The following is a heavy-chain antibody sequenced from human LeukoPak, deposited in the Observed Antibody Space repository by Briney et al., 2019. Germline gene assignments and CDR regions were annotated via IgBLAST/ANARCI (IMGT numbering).Heavy chain of an antibody. D-gene: IGHD1-14*01. J-gene: IGHJ4*02. CDR1: GYTFTGYH. Sequence: ASVKVSCKASGYTFTGYHMHWVRQAPGQGLEWMAWIDPNSGATDYAQKFQGRVTMTRDTSTSTAYMELSRLRSDNTAVYYCARLNGNHFDYWGQGTLVTVSS. V-gene: IGHV1-2*02. CDR3: ARLNGNHFDY. CDR2: IDPNSGAT.